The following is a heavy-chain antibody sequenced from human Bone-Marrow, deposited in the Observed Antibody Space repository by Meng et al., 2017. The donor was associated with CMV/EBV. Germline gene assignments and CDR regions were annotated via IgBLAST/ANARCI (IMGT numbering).Heavy chain of an antibody. D-gene: IGHD6-13*01. Sequence: GGSLRLSCAASGFTFSSYSMNWVRQAPGKGLEWVSSIRSSSSYIYYADSVKGRFTISRDNAKNSLLLQMTSLRAEDTAVYYCARDFGSAAPYYFDFWGQGTLVTVS. J-gene: IGHJ4*02. CDR1: GFTFSSYS. CDR3: ARDFGSAAPYYFDF. V-gene: IGHV3-21*01. CDR2: IRSSSSYI.